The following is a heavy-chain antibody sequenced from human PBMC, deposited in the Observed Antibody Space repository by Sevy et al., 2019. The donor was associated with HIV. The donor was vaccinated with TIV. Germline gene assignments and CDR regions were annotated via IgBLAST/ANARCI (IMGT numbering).Heavy chain of an antibody. D-gene: IGHD3-16*01. CDR3: AWGDSVFDI. Sequence: GGYLRLSCAASGFTFSSYDMSWVRQAPGKGLEWVSLSSGSDGSTYYADSVKGRLTISRDSSKNTLYLQMNSLSVEDTAVYFCAWGDSVFDIWGQGTLVTVSS. CDR1: GFTFSSYD. CDR2: SSGSDGST. V-gene: IGHV3-23*01. J-gene: IGHJ3*02.